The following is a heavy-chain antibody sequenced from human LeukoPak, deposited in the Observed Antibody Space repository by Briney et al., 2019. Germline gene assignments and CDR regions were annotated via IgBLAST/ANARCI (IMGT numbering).Heavy chain of an antibody. D-gene: IGHD6-19*01. V-gene: IGHV1-46*01. CDR3: ARVRVAASRRHAFDI. Sequence: GASVKVSCKASGYTFTSYAMHWVRQAPGQGLEWMGIINPSGGSTSYAQKFQGRVTMTRDTSTSTVYMELSSLRSEVTAVYYCARVRVAASRRHAFDIWGQGTMVTVSS. CDR1: GYTFTSYA. J-gene: IGHJ3*02. CDR2: INPSGGST.